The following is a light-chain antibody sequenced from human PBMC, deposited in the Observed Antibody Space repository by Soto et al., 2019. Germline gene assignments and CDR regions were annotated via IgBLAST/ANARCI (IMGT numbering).Light chain of an antibody. V-gene: IGKV2-24*01. J-gene: IGKJ2*01. CDR2: KIS. CDR3: MPGTHSPYN. CDR1: QGLVHSDGNTY. Sequence: DIVMTQTPLSSPVSLGQPASISCRSSQGLVHSDGNTYLTWLQQRPGQPPRLLISKISNRFSGVPDRFSGSGAGTDFTLTISRVEAEDVGVYYCMPGTHSPYNFGQGTKVDIK.